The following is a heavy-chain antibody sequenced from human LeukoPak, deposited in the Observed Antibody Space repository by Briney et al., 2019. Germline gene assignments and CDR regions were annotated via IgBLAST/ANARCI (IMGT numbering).Heavy chain of an antibody. D-gene: IGHD2-2*01. V-gene: IGHV6-1*01. Sequence: PSQTLSLTCAISGDSVSSNSAAWNWIRQSPSRGLEWLGRTYYRSKWFNDYATSVKSRITINPDTSKNQFSLQLNSVTPEDTAVYYCAREDCSSTSCHFQAFDIWGQGTMVTVSS. CDR3: AREDCSSTSCHFQAFDI. CDR1: GDSVSSNSAA. J-gene: IGHJ3*02. CDR2: TYYRSKWFN.